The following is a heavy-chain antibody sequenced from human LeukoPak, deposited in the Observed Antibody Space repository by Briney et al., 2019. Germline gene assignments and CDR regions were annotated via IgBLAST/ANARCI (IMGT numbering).Heavy chain of an antibody. CDR1: GGSISSYY. CDR2: IYYSGGT. CDR3: ARRVGYSYDHWFDP. D-gene: IGHD5-18*01. V-gene: IGHV4-59*08. Sequence: SETLSLTCTVSGGSISSYYWSWIRQPPGKGLEWIGYIYYSGGTNHNPSLKSRVTISVDTSKNQFPLKLSSVTAADTAVYYCARRVGYSYDHWFDPWGQGTLVTVSS. J-gene: IGHJ5*02.